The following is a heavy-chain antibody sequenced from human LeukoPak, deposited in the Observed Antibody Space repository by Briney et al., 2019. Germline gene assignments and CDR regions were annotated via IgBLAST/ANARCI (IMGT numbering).Heavy chain of an antibody. D-gene: IGHD5-24*01. CDR2: INHSGST. CDR1: GGSFSGYY. Sequence: PSETLSLTYAVYGGSFSGYYWSWIRQPPGKGLEWIGEINHSGSTNYNPSLKSRVTISVDTSKNQFSLKLSSVTAADTAVYYCAREMATTYNWFDPWGQGTLVTVPS. V-gene: IGHV4-34*01. CDR3: AREMATTYNWFDP. J-gene: IGHJ5*02.